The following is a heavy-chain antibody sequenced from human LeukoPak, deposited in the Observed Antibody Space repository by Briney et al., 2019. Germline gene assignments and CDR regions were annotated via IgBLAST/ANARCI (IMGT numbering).Heavy chain of an antibody. CDR1: GFTFSSYA. D-gene: IGHD1-14*01. CDR2: IKSKTEGATR. CDR3: TAGTDRSDFDY. V-gene: IGHV3-15*01. J-gene: IGHJ4*02. Sequence: PGGSLRLSCAASGFTFSSYAMSWVRQAPGKGLEWVGRIKSKTEGATRDFAATVKGRFAISRDDSKNTLYLQMNSLKTDDTAVYYCTAGTDRSDFDYWGQGTLVTVSS.